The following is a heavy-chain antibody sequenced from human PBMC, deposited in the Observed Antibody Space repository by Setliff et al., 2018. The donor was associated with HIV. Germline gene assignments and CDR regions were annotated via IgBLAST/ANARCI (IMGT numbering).Heavy chain of an antibody. CDR1: GGSISTYY. D-gene: IGHD5-18*01. Sequence: SETLSLTCTVSGGSISTYYWSWIRQSPGKGLEWIGYIYYSGSTKYNPSLKSRLTVSVDTSKNQFSLKLRSVTAADTAFYYWARGVTHPPPFGAFDIWGLGTLVTVSS. J-gene: IGHJ3*02. CDR2: IYYSGST. V-gene: IGHV4-59*01. CDR3: ARGVTHPPPFGAFDI.